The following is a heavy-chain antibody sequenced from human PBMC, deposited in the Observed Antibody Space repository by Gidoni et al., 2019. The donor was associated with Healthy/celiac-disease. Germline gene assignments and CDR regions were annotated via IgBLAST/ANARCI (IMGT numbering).Heavy chain of an antibody. Sequence: QLQLQESGPGLVTPSETLSLTCTVPGGSISSSSYYWGWIRQPPGKGLEWIGSIYYSGSTYYNPSLKSRVTISVDTSKNQFSLKLSSVTAADTAVYYCARLSRHYGMDVWGQGTTVTVSS. CDR2: IYYSGST. CDR1: GGSISSSSYY. V-gene: IGHV4-39*01. J-gene: IGHJ6*02. D-gene: IGHD3-16*02. CDR3: ARLSRHYGMDV.